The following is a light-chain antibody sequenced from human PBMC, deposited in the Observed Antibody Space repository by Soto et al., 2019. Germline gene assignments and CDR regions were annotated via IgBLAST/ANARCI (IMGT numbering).Light chain of an antibody. CDR2: STN. V-gene: IGLV8-61*01. J-gene: IGLJ2*01. CDR3: VLYVGSGISV. Sequence: QAVVTQEPSFSVSPGGTVTLTCGLSSGSVSTNYYPNWYQQTPGQAPRTLIYSTNTRSSGVPDRFSGSILGNKAALTITGAQADDESDYYCVLYVGSGISVFGGGTKLT. CDR1: SGSVSTNYY.